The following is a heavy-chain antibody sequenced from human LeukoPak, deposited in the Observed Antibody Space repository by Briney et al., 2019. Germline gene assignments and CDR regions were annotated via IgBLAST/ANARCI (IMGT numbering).Heavy chain of an antibody. CDR2: ISAYNGNT. V-gene: IGHV1-18*01. J-gene: IGHJ4*02. D-gene: IGHD3-22*01. Sequence: ASVKVSCKASGYTFTSYGISWVRQAPGQGLEWMRWISAYNGNTNYAQKLQGRVTMTTDTSTSTAYMELRSLRSDDTAVYDCARDSTYYYDSSVSFMEWGQGTLVTVSS. CDR1: GYTFTSYG. CDR3: ARDSTYYYDSSVSFME.